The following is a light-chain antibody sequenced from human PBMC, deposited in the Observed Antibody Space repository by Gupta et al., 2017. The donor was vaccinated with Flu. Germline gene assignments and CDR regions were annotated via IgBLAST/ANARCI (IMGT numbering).Light chain of an antibody. CDR3: QQYDNHPRYS. J-gene: IGKJ2*03. CDR1: QDISNY. Sequence: SLIAHSPSSLSASVGNSVTITCQASQDISNYLNWYQQKPGKAPKLLIYDASNMETGVPSRFSGSGSGTDFTFTISSLQPEDIATYYCQQYDNHPRYSFGQGTKLEIK. CDR2: DAS. V-gene: IGKV1-33*01.